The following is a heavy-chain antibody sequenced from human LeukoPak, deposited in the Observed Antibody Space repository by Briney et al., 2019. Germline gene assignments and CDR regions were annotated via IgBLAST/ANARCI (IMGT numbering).Heavy chain of an antibody. V-gene: IGHV4-34*01. CDR1: GGSFSGYY. Sequence: SETLSLTCAVYGGSFSGYYWSWIRQPPGKGLEWIGEINHSGSTNYNPSLKSRVTISVDTSKNQFSLKLSSVTAADTAVYYCARGLRYGDSSYYYYYYYMDVWGKGTTVTVSS. CDR2: INHSGST. CDR3: ARGLRYGDSSYYYYYYYMDV. D-gene: IGHD4-17*01. J-gene: IGHJ6*03.